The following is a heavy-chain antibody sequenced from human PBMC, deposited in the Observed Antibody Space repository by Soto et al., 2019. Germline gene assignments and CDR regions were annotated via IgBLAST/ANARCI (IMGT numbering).Heavy chain of an antibody. V-gene: IGHV4-61*01. CDR3: AERIHHMLTSHTPLSFSSHGMDV. Sequence: XESLSLTCRVPGDSFSSRSEFRTWIRQPPRKGLECIGNAHHSGSSSYNPSLKGRVTMSDDTPKNQLSLKVASVTAADTAVVQCAERIHHMLTSHTPLSFSSHGMDVWGLGTTVTVSS. D-gene: IGHD2-2*02. CDR2: AHHSGSS. CDR1: GDSFSSRSEF. J-gene: IGHJ6*02.